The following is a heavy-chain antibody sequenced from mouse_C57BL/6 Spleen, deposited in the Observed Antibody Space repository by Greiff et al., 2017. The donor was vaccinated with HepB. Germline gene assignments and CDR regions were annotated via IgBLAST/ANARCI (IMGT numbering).Heavy chain of an antibody. D-gene: IGHD2-3*01. CDR3: ARCANIYDGYYDYAMDY. CDR1: GYTFTSYT. V-gene: IGHV1-4*01. CDR2: INPSSGYT. J-gene: IGHJ4*01. Sequence: VQLQQSGAELARPGASVKMSCKASGYTFTSYTMHWVKQRPGQGLEWIGYINPSSGYTKYNQKFKDKATLTADKSSSTAYMQLCSLTSEDSAVYYCARCANIYDGYYDYAMDYWGQGTSVTVSS.